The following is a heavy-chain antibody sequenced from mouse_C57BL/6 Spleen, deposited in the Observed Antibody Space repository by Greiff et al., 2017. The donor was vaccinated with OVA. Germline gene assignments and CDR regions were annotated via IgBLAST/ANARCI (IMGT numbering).Heavy chain of an antibody. CDR2: ISSGGSYT. Sequence: EVQLVESGGDLVKPGGSLKLSCAASGFTFSSYGMSWVRQTPDKRLEWAATISSGGSYTYYPDSVKGRFTISRDNAKNTLYLQMSSLKSEDTAMYYCARGDDSNYFDYWGQGTTLTVSS. J-gene: IGHJ2*01. V-gene: IGHV5-6*01. D-gene: IGHD1-1*01. CDR3: ARGDDSNYFDY. CDR1: GFTFSSYG.